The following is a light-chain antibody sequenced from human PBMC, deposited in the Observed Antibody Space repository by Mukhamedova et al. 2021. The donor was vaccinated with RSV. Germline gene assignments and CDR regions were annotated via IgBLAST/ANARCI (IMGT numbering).Light chain of an antibody. CDR2: EHT. J-gene: IGLJ2*01. Sequence: QQRPGQSPILVIFEHTKRPPGIPERFSGSTSGNTATLTIRGTLPMDEADYYSQSWDTTTYVVFAGVTRLTVL. CDR3: QSWDTTTYVV. V-gene: IGLV3-1*01.